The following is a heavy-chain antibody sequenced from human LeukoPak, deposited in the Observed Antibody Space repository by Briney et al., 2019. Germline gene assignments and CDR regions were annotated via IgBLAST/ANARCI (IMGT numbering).Heavy chain of an antibody. D-gene: IGHD2-8*01. CDR2: ISGSGGST. CDR3: AKDRSCTNDICHGDFDY. J-gene: IGHJ4*02. CDR1: GFTFSSYA. Sequence: GGSLRLSCAASGFTFSSYAVSWVRQAPGKGLEWVSSISGSGGSTYSADSVKGRFTISRDNSKNTLYLQMNSLGAEDTALYHCAKDRSCTNDICHGDFDYWGQGTLVTVSS. V-gene: IGHV3-23*01.